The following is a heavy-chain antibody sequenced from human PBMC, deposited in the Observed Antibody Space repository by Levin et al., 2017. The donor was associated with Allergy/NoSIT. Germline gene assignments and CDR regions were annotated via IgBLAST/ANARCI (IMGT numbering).Heavy chain of an antibody. Sequence: GESLKISCKASGYTFTSYGISWVRQAPGQGLEWMGWISAYNGNTNYAQKLQGRVTMTTDTSTSTAYMELSSLRSDDTAVYYCARAPGSSYELGYWGQGTLVTVSS. CDR1: GYTFTSYG. CDR2: ISAYNGNT. J-gene: IGHJ4*02. D-gene: IGHD3-22*01. CDR3: ARAPGSSYELGY. V-gene: IGHV1-18*01.